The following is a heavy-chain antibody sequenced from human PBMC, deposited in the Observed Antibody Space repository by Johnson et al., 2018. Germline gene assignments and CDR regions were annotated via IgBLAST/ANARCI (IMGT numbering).Heavy chain of an antibody. Sequence: VQLVQSGGGVVQPGRSLRLSCAASGFTFSSYAMSWVRQAPGKGLEWVSAISGSGGSTYYADSVKGRFTISRDNSKNTVYLQMNSLRAEDTAVYYCAKRPGGIAVSYYYYAMDVWGPGTTVTVSS. CDR1: GFTFSSYA. V-gene: IGHV3-23*04. CDR3: AKRPGGIAVSYYYYAMDV. CDR2: ISGSGGST. J-gene: IGHJ6*02. D-gene: IGHD6-19*01.